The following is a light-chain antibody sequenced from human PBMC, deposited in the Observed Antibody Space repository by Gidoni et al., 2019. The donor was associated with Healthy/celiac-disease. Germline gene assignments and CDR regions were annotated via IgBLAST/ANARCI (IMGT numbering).Light chain of an antibody. J-gene: IGKJ5*01. CDR2: DAS. CDR3: QQYDNHPS. Sequence: DIQMTQSPSSLSASVGDRVTITCQASQDISNYLNWYQQKPGKAHKLLIYDASNLETGVPSRFSGSGSGTDFTFTISSLQPEDIATYYCQQYDNHPSFAQGTRLEIK. V-gene: IGKV1-33*01. CDR1: QDISNY.